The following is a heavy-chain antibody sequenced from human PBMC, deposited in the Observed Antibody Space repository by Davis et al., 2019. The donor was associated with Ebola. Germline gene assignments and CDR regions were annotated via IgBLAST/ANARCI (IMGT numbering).Heavy chain of an antibody. CDR1: GYSINRGFT. J-gene: IGHJ3*02. Sequence: SETLSLTCTVSGYSINRGFTWGWIRQPPGKGLEWIGSIYHSGSTNYSPSLKSRVTISADTSKNQFSLRLKSVTAADTAMYYCASLLGGSGWYVEAFDIWGQGTMVTVSS. V-gene: IGHV4-38-2*02. CDR3: ASLLGGSGWYVEAFDI. D-gene: IGHD6-19*01. CDR2: IYHSGST.